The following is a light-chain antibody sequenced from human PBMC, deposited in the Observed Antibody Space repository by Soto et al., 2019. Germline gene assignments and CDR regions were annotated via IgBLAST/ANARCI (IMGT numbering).Light chain of an antibody. CDR3: SSYTSGSTVV. CDR1: SSDVGGYNY. CDR2: EVS. J-gene: IGLJ2*01. V-gene: IGLV2-14*01. Sequence: QSVLTQPASVSGSPGQSITISCTGTSSDVGGYNYVSWYQQHPGKAPKLMIYEVSNRPSGVSNRFSGSKSGNTASLTISGLQAEDDGDYYCSSYTSGSTVVFGGGTKLTVL.